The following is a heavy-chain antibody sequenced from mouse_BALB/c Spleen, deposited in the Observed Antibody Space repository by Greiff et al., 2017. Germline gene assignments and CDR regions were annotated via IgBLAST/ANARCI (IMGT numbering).Heavy chain of an antibody. CDR2: ISNLAYSI. D-gene: IGHD1-1*01. J-gene: IGHJ2*01. CDR1: GFTFSDYG. Sequence: EVQGVESGGGLVQPGGSRKLSCAASGFTFSDYGMAWVRQAPGKGPEWVAFISNLAYSIYYADTVTGRFTISRENAKNTLYLEMSSLRSEDTAMYYCPRDHGSSHYFDYWGQGTTLTVSS. CDR3: PRDHGSSHYFDY. V-gene: IGHV5-15*02.